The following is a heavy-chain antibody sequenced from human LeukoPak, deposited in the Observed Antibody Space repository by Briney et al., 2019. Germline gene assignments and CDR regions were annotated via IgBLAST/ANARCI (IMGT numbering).Heavy chain of an antibody. CDR2: INTNTGNP. J-gene: IGHJ3*01. D-gene: IGHD3-9*01. Sequence: ASVKVSCKASGGTFSSYAISWVRQAPGQGLEWMGWINTNTGNPTYAQGFTGRFVFSLDTSVSTAYLQISSLKAEDTAVYYCARSLASGLTVHPTYWYWGQGTMVTVSS. V-gene: IGHV7-4-1*02. CDR1: GGTFSSYA. CDR3: ARSLASGLTVHPTYWY.